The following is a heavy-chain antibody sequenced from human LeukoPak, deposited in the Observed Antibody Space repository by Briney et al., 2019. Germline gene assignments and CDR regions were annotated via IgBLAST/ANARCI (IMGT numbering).Heavy chain of an antibody. CDR2: IYYSGST. CDR1: GGSISSYY. Sequence: SETLSLTCTISGGSISSYYWSWIRQPPGKGLEWIGYIYYSGSTNYNPSLKSRVTISVDTSKNQFSLKLSSVTAADTAVYYCARGGSGWYPGGYYFDYWGQGTLVTVSS. CDR3: ARGGSGWYPGGYYFDY. V-gene: IGHV4-59*01. D-gene: IGHD6-19*01. J-gene: IGHJ4*02.